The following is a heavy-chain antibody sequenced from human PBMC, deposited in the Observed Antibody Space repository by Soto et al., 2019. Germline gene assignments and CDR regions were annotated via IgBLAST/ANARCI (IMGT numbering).Heavy chain of an antibody. CDR3: AKSGSSGWYGWFDP. CDR2: IYWNDDK. V-gene: IGHV2-5*01. D-gene: IGHD6-19*01. CDR1: GFSLRTSGVG. Sequence: SGPTLVNPTQTPTLTCFFSGFSLRTSGVGVGWIRQPPGKALEWLGFIYWNDDKRYSPSLKSRLTITKDTSKNQVVLTMTNMDPVDTATYYCAKSGSSGWYGWFDPWGQGTLVTVSS. J-gene: IGHJ5*02.